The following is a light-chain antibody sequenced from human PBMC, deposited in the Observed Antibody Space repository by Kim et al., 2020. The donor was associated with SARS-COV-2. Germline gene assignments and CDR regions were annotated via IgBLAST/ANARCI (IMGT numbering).Light chain of an antibody. CDR3: QQYNSYSAT. Sequence: ASVGDRGTITCRASQSISSWLAWYQQKPGKAPKLLIYKASSLESGVPSRFSGSGSGTEFTLTISSLQPDDFATYYCQQYNSYSATFGQGTKVDIK. CDR1: QSISSW. J-gene: IGKJ1*01. CDR2: KAS. V-gene: IGKV1-5*03.